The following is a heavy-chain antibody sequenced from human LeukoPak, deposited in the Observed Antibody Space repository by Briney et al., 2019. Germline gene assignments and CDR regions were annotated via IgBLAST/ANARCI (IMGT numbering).Heavy chain of an antibody. CDR1: GDTFSGYA. CDR3: ATGVTLRVYYYYGMDV. V-gene: IGHV1-69*05. J-gene: IGHJ6*02. Sequence: SVKVSCKASGDTFSGYAFSWVRQAPGHGLEWMGEIIPIFDTANYAQKFQGRVTITTDESTSTAYMELSSLRSEDTAVYYCATGVTLRVYYYYGMDVWGQGTTVTVSS. D-gene: IGHD3-10*01. CDR2: IIPIFDTA.